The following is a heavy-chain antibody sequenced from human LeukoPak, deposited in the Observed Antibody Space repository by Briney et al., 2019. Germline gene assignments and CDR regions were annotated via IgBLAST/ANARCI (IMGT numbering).Heavy chain of an antibody. CDR3: ARVPAGVIGMKDALDI. J-gene: IGHJ3*02. CDR2: ISGSSSYI. Sequence: GGSLRLSCAASGFTFSSYEMNWVRQAPGKGLEWVSSISGSSSYIYYADSVKGRFTISRHNAKNSLYLQMNSLRAEDTAVYYCARVPAGVIGMKDALDIWGQGTMVTVSS. D-gene: IGHD3-16*02. CDR1: GFTFSSYE. V-gene: IGHV3-21*01.